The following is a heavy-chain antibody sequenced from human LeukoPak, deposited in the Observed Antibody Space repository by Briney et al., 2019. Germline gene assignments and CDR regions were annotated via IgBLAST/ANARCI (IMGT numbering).Heavy chain of an antibody. CDR1: GFTFSNYA. CDR3: AKDRYSGSNGGFDY. Sequence: PGGSLRLSCAASGFTFSNYAMTWVPQAPGKGLEWVSPIIGSGGSTYYADSVKGRFTITRDNSKNTLYLQMNSPRAEETAVYYCAKDRYSGSNGGFDYWGQGGLVTVSS. V-gene: IGHV3-23*01. D-gene: IGHD1-26*01. CDR2: IIGSGGST. J-gene: IGHJ4*02.